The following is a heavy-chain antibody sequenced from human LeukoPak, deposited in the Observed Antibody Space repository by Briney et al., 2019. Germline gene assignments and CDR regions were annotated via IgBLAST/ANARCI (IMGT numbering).Heavy chain of an antibody. J-gene: IGHJ5*02. V-gene: IGHV1-46*01. D-gene: IGHD6-13*01. CDR3: ARHRRPVAAGLVDWFDP. Sequence: GASVKVSCKASGYTFTSNYMHWVRQAPGQGLEWMGIINPSGGSTSYAQKFQGRVTMTRDTSTSTVYMELSSLRSEDTAVYYCARHRRPVAAGLVDWFDPWGQGTLVTVSS. CDR2: INPSGGST. CDR1: GYTFTSNY.